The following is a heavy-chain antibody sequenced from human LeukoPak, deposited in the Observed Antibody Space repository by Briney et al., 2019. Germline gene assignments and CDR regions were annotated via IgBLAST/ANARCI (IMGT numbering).Heavy chain of an antibody. CDR1: GFTFGTHT. D-gene: IGHD2-8*01. Sequence: HPGGSLRLSCTTSGFTFGTHTMHWFRQAPGKGLQWIGFIRSSGTTQYAASVKGRFTISRDDSKSIAYLQMNSLRAEDTAVYYCAKDREIVLMVYALIFDYWGQGTLVTVSS. J-gene: IGHJ4*02. CDR2: IRSSGTT. CDR3: AKDREIVLMVYALIFDY. V-gene: IGHV3-49*03.